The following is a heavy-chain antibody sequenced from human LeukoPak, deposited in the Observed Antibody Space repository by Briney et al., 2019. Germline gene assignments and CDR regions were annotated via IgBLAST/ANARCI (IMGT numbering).Heavy chain of an antibody. J-gene: IGHJ4*02. CDR3: ARDRSGYDVFDY. CDR2: INPSVGTS. V-gene: IGHV1-46*01. Sequence: GASVKVSCKASGYTFTSYYMHWVRQAPGQGLEWMGIINPSVGTSNYAQTFQGRVAMTRDTSTSTVYIELSSLRSEDTAVYYCARDRSGYDVFDYWGQGNLVTVSS. CDR1: GYTFTSYY. D-gene: IGHD3-3*01.